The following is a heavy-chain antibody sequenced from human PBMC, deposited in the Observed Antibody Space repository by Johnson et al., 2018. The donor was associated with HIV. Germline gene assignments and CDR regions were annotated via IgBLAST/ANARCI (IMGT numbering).Heavy chain of an antibody. V-gene: IGHV3-53*01. D-gene: IGHD3-10*01. CDR2: IYSGGST. CDR3: ARVEDGSGSYYPDAFDI. CDR1: GFTVSSNY. Sequence: VQLVESGGGLIQPGGSLRLSCAASGFTVSSNYMSWVRQAPGKGLEWVSVIYSGGSTYYADSVKGRFTISSDNSKNTLYRQMNSLRAEDTAVYYCARVEDGSGSYYPDAFDIWGQGTMVTVSS. J-gene: IGHJ3*02.